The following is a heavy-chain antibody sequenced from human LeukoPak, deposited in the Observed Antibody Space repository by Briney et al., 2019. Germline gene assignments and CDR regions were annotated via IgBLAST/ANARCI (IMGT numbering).Heavy chain of an antibody. Sequence: PSETLSLTCTVSGGSISSGSYYWSWIRQPAGKGLEWIGRIYTSGSTNYNPSLKSRVTISVDPSKNQFSLKLSSVTAADTAVYYCARDSGSYYGPNDYWGQGILVTVSS. CDR2: IYTSGST. D-gene: IGHD1-26*01. CDR1: GGSISSGSYY. V-gene: IGHV4-61*02. CDR3: ARDSGSYYGPNDY. J-gene: IGHJ4*02.